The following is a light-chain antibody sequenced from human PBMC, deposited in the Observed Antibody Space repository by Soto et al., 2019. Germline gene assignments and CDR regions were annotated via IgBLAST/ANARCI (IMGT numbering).Light chain of an antibody. Sequence: IRMTQSPLSLSASVGARVTITCRASQGISSYLAWFQQKPGKVPKRQIYAASSVQSGVPSRFSGSGSGTEFTLTISSLQPEDFATYYCLQHNSYQWTFGQGTKVE. CDR3: LQHNSYQWT. CDR2: AAS. CDR1: QGISSY. J-gene: IGKJ1*01. V-gene: IGKV1-17*03.